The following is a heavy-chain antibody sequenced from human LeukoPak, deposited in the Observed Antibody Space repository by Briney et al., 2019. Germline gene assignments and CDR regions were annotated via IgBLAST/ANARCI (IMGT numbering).Heavy chain of an antibody. CDR3: AKKGYYDGSGYYMYYFDH. J-gene: IGHJ4*02. Sequence: GGSLRLSCAASGFTFSSYAMSWVRQAPGKGLEWVSAISGSGGTAYYADSVKGRFTISRDNSKNTLYLQMNSLRAEDTAVYYCAKKGYYDGSGYYMYYFDHWGQGTLVTVSS. CDR2: ISGSGGTA. D-gene: IGHD3-22*01. V-gene: IGHV3-23*01. CDR1: GFTFSSYA.